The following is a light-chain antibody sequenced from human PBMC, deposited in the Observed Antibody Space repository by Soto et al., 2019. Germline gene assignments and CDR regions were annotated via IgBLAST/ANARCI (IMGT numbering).Light chain of an antibody. CDR1: SSDVGGYNY. CDR2: DVS. Sequence: QSALTQPASVSGSPGQSITISCTGTSSDVGGYNYVSWYQQHPGKAPKLMIYDVSNRSSGVSNRFSGYKSGNTASLTISGLQAEDEVDYYGSSYTSSSTGVFGTGTKVTVL. CDR3: SSYTSSSTGV. V-gene: IGLV2-14*01. J-gene: IGLJ1*01.